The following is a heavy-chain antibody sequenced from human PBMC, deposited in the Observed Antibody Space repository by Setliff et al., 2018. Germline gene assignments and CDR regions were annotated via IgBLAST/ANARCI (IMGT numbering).Heavy chain of an antibody. CDR3: ARGPCSGASTMIDFPNPLQPLP. J-gene: IGHJ5*02. Sequence: GASVKVSCKASGGTFSSYAISWVRQAPGQGLEWMGRIIPIFGTANYAQKFQGRVTITADKSTSTAYMELSSLRSEDTAVYYCARGPCSGASTMIDFPNPLQPLPWG. CDR1: GGTFSSYA. CDR2: IIPIFGTA. V-gene: IGHV1-69*06. D-gene: IGHD2-15*01.